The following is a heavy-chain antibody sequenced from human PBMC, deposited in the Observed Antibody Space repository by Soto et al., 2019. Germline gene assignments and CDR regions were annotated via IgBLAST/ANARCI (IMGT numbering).Heavy chain of an antibody. V-gene: IGHV3-30*18. Sequence: GGSLRLSCAASGFTFSSYGMHWVRQAPGKGLEWVAVISYDGSNKYYADSVKGRFTISRDNSKNTLYLQMNSLRAEDTAVYYCAKDLDSSSWYSQYYYYYYMDVWGKGTTVTVSS. CDR1: GFTFSSYG. CDR2: ISYDGSNK. D-gene: IGHD6-13*01. CDR3: AKDLDSSSWYSQYYYYYYMDV. J-gene: IGHJ6*03.